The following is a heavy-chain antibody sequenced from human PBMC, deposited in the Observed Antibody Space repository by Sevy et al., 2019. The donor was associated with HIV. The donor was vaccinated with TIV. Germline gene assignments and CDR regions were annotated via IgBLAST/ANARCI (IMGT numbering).Heavy chain of an antibody. D-gene: IGHD3-16*01. Sequence: GGSLRLSCAASGFTFSTYNMHWVRQAPGKGLEWVSYISSTSNTIYYADSVKGRFTISRDNADNSLYLQMKSLRAEDTALYYCARIGMITFGGAARGAFDIWGQRTMVTASS. CDR2: ISSTSNTI. J-gene: IGHJ3*02. CDR1: GFTFSTYN. CDR3: ARIGMITFGGAARGAFDI. V-gene: IGHV3-48*01.